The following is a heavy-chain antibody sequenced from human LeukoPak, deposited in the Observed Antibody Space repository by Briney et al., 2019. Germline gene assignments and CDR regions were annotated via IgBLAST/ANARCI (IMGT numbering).Heavy chain of an antibody. D-gene: IGHD2-2*01. V-gene: IGHV4-34*01. CDR2: INHSGST. CDR3: ARSGDCSSTSCSIDY. CDR1: GRSFSGYF. J-gene: IGHJ4*02. Sequence: KPSETLSLTCAVYGRSFSGYFWNWIRQPPGKGLEWIGEINHSGSTYYNPSLKSRVTIPVDTSKNQVSLKLTSVTAADTAVYYCARSGDCSSTSCSIDYWGQGTLVSVSS.